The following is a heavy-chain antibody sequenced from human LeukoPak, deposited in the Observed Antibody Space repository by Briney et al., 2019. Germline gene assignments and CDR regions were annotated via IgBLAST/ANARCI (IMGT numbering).Heavy chain of an antibody. Sequence: SETLSLTCTVSGGSISSYYWSWIRQPPGKGLEWIGEINHSGSTNYNPSLKSRVTISVDTSKNQFSLKLNSVTAADTAVYYCARRRIAATPLGYWGQGTLVTVSS. J-gene: IGHJ4*02. CDR3: ARRRIAATPLGY. CDR2: INHSGST. V-gene: IGHV4-34*01. CDR1: GGSISSYY. D-gene: IGHD6-13*01.